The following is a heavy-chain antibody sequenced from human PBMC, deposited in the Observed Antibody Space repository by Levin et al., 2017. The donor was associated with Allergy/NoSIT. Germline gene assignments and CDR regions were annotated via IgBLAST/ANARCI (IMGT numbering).Heavy chain of an antibody. D-gene: IGHD6-13*01. J-gene: IGHJ4*02. Sequence: PGGSLRLSCAASGFSFRSFGMHWVRQAPGKGLEWVAVISHDGNDKYYADSVKGRFTISRDNPKNTLYLQMNSLRTEDTAVYYCAKDVVFGTSSWALDYWGQGTLATVSS. CDR1: GFSFRSFG. CDR3: AKDVVFGTSSWALDY. CDR2: ISHDGNDK. V-gene: IGHV3-30*18.